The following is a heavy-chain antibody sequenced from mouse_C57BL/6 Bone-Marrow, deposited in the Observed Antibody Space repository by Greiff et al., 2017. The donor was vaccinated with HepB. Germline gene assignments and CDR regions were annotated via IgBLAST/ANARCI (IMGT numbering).Heavy chain of an antibody. Sequence: EVKVEESGGGLVKPGGSLKLSCAASGFTFSDYGMHWVRQAPEKGLEWVAYISSGSSTIYYADTVKGRFTISRDNAKNTLFLQMTSLRSEDTAMYYCARQDYSNYYFDYWGQGTTLTVSS. D-gene: IGHD2-5*01. CDR1: GFTFSDYG. J-gene: IGHJ2*01. CDR3: ARQDYSNYYFDY. V-gene: IGHV5-17*01. CDR2: ISSGSSTI.